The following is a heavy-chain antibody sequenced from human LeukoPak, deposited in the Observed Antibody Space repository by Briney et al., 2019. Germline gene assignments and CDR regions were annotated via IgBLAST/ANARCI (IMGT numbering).Heavy chain of an antibody. J-gene: IGHJ4*02. CDR3: ARDRKVGGYYESSGPDY. Sequence: ASVKVSCKASGYAFTSYGISWVRQAPGQGLEWMGWISAYNGNTNYAQKLQGRVTMTTDTSTSTAYMELRSLRSDDTAVYYCARDRKVGGYYESSGPDYWGQGTLVTVCS. D-gene: IGHD3-22*01. V-gene: IGHV1-18*01. CDR2: ISAYNGNT. CDR1: GYAFTSYG.